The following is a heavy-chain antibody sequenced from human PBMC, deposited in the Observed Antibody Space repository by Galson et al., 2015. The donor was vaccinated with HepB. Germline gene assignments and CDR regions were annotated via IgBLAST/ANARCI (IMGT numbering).Heavy chain of an antibody. Sequence: LRLSCAASGFTFSSYAMSWVRQAPGKGLEWVSAISGSGGSTYYADSVKGRFTISRDNSKNTLYLQMNSLRAEDTAVYYCAKDLKRRVPPTVTYYLDYRGQGTLVTVSS. CDR2: ISGSGGST. V-gene: IGHV3-23*01. J-gene: IGHJ4*02. CDR3: AKDLKRRVPPTVTYYLDY. CDR1: GFTFSSYA. D-gene: IGHD4-17*01.